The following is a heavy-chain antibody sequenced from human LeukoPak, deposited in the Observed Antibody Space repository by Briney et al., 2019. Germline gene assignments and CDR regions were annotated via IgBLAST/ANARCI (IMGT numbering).Heavy chain of an antibody. CDR1: GFTFTNSW. J-gene: IGHJ4*02. D-gene: IGHD1-26*01. V-gene: IGHV3-7*01. CDR2: IKQDGSTK. CDR3: ARDTDGSLDY. Sequence: PGGSLRLSCAASGFTFTNSWMAWVRQAPAKGLEGVANIKQDGSTKHYADSLKGRFTISRDNPKNSLYLQMNSLRADDTAVYYCARDTDGSLDYWGQGILVTVAS.